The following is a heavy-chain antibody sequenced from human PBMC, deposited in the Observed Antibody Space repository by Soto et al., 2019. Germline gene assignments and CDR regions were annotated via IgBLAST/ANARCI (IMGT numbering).Heavy chain of an antibody. CDR1: GSLPVGSLSTYF. J-gene: IGHJ6*02. Sequence: SETLSLTCGLSGSLPVGSLSTYFWTWIRQPPGKGLEWIGKINHSGSPNYSPSLRGRVTISLDTSKKQFSLNLSSVTAADTAVYFCARARFSQWSQDYYGLDVWGQGTTVTVSS. V-gene: IGHV4-34*01. D-gene: IGHD3-3*01. CDR3: ARARFSQWSQDYYGLDV. CDR2: INHSGSP.